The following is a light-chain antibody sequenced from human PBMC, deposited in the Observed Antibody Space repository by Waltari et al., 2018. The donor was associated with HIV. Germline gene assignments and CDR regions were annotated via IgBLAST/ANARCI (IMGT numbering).Light chain of an antibody. CDR1: ALPKQF. Sequence: SYELTQPPSVSVSPGQTATITCSGDALPKQFAYWYQQKPGQAPLLVIYKDSGRPSGIPDRFSGSNSATTVTLIISGVQAEDEADYYCESADSTGNYWAFGGGTKLTVL. CDR3: ESADSTGNYWA. CDR2: KDS. J-gene: IGLJ2*01. V-gene: IGLV3-25*03.